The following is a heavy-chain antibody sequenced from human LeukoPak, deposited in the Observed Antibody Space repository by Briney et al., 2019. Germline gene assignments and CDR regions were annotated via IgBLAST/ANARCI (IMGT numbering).Heavy chain of an antibody. CDR3: ARDREMATEDYFDY. CDR1: GGTFISYA. Sequence: SVKVSCKASGGTFISYAISWVRQAPGQGLEWMGGIIPIFGTANYAQKFQGRVTITADESTSTAYMELSSLRSEDTAVYYCARDREMATEDYFDYWGQGTLVTVSS. CDR2: IIPIFGTA. J-gene: IGHJ4*02. V-gene: IGHV1-69*13. D-gene: IGHD5-24*01.